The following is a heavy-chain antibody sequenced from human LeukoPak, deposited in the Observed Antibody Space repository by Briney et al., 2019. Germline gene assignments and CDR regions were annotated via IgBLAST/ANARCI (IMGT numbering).Heavy chain of an antibody. CDR2: ISGSGGST. V-gene: IGHV3-23*01. D-gene: IGHD3-10*01. Sequence: PGGSLRLSCAASGSTFSSYAMSWVRQAPGKGLEWVSAISGSGGSTYYADSVKGRFTISRDNSKNTLYLQMNSLRAEDTAVYYCAKVGSVVQGVTPLDYWGQGTLVTVSS. J-gene: IGHJ4*02. CDR1: GSTFSSYA. CDR3: AKVGSVVQGVTPLDY.